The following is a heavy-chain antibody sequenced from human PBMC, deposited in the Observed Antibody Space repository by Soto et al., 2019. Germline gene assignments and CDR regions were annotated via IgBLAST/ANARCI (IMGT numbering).Heavy chain of an antibody. CDR3: ARAFYGMDV. J-gene: IGHJ6*02. V-gene: IGHV2-70*04. CDR1: GFSLSGTGMR. CDR2: IDWEDTK. Sequence: SGPTLVNPTQTLTLTCTVSGFSLSGTGMRVTWIRQPPGKALEWLARIDWEDTKLYSTSLKTRLSISKDTSKNQVVLTMTNMDPADTATYYCARAFYGMDVWGPGTTVTVSS.